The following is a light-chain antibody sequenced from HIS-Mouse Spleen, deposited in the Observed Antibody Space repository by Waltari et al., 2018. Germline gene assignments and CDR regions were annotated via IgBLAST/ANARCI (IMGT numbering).Light chain of an antibody. J-gene: IGLJ1*01. CDR1: SLDVGSYNL. CDR3: SSYTSSSTV. Sequence: QSALTQPPSVSGSPGQSVTISCTGTSLDVGSYNLVPWYQQPPGTAHKLMIYEVSNRPSGVPDRFSGSKSGNTASLTISGLQAEDEADYYCSSYTSSSTVFGTGTKVTVL. V-gene: IGLV2-18*02. CDR2: EVS.